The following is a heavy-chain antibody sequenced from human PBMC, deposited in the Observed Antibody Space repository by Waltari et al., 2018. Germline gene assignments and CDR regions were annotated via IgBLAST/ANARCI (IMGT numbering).Heavy chain of an antibody. CDR3: ARLSGYCSSTSCYRGHWFDP. Sequence: EVQLVQSGAEVKKPGESLKISCKGSGYSFTSYWIGWVRHMPGKGLEWMGVSYPGDSDTRYSPSFQGQVTISADKSISTAYLQWSSLKASDTAMYYCARLSGYCSSTSCYRGHWFDPWGQGTLVTVSS. V-gene: IGHV5-51*01. CDR1: GYSFTSYW. J-gene: IGHJ5*02. CDR2: SYPGDSDT. D-gene: IGHD2-2*01.